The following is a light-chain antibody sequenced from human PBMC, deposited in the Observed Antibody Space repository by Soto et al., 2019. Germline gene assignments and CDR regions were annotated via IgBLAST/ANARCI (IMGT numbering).Light chain of an antibody. CDR2: AAS. CDR1: QSISSY. J-gene: IGKJ4*01. V-gene: IGKV1-39*01. Sequence: DIQMTQSPSSLSASVGDRVTITCRASQSISSYLNWYQQKPGKAPKLLIYAASSLQSGVPSRFSGSGSETDFTLIISSLQPEDFASYYCQQANSFPLTFGGGTKV. CDR3: QQANSFPLT.